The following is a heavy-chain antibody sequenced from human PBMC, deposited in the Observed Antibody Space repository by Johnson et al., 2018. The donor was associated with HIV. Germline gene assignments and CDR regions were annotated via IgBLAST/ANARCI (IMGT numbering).Heavy chain of an antibody. V-gene: IGHV3-30-3*01. CDR2: ISYDGTNK. D-gene: IGHD1-26*01. Sequence: QVQLVESGGGRVQPGGSLRLSCVASGFTFSSYAMHWVRQAPGKGLEWVAVISYDGTNKYFADSVKGRFTISRDNSKNTVYLQMNSLRAEDTAVYYCAKDLFTEREDDVFDIGGQGTMVTVSS. CDR3: AKDLFTEREDDVFDI. CDR1: GFTFSSYA. J-gene: IGHJ3*02.